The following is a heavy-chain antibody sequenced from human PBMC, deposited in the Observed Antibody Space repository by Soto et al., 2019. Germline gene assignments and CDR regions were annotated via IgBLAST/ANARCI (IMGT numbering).Heavy chain of an antibody. Sequence: QVQLVESGGGVVQPGGSLRLSCAASGFTFSSCGMHWVRQAPGKGLEWVAVISYDGSRQYYEDSVKGRFTISRDNSKNMVYLQMSSLRDEDTSISYCAKDGDLWSFDSWLDPWGQGILVTVSS. V-gene: IGHV3-30*18. CDR1: GFTFSSCG. CDR3: AKDGDLWSFDSWLDP. CDR2: ISYDGSRQ. J-gene: IGHJ5*02. D-gene: IGHD3-3*01.